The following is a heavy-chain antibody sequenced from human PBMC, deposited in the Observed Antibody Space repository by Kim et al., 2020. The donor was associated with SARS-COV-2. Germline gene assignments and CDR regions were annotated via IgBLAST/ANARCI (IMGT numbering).Heavy chain of an antibody. V-gene: IGHV4-34*01. D-gene: IGHD4-17*01. CDR3: ARYKTTVTSPLAY. J-gene: IGHJ4*02. Sequence: KYDPSLKVRVTISVDPSKNQFSLRLSSVTAAATAVYYCARYKTTVTSPLAYWGQGTLVTVSS.